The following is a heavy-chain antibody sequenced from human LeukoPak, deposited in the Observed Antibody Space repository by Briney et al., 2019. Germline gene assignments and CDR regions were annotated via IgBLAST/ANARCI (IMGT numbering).Heavy chain of an antibody. Sequence: GGSLRLSCAASGFTFSSYGITWVRQAPGKGLEWVSTISATGGSTYYADSVKGRFTISRDNSKNTLYLQMNSLRAEDAAVYYCARSVVVTAFRVFDYWGQGTLVTVSS. CDR3: ARSVVVTAFRVFDY. V-gene: IGHV3-23*01. J-gene: IGHJ4*02. D-gene: IGHD2-21*02. CDR2: ISATGGST. CDR1: GFTFSSYG.